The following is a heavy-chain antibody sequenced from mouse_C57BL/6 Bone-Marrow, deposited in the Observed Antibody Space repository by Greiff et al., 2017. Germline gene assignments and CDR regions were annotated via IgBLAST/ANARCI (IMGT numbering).Heavy chain of an antibody. CDR1: GFTFSDYY. CDR3: ARPAYYSNWDWFAY. D-gene: IGHD2-5*01. J-gene: IGHJ3*01. CDR2: ISNGGGST. V-gene: IGHV5-12*01. Sequence: EVQGVESGGGLVQPGGSLKLSCAASGFTFSDYYMYWVRQTPEKRLEWVAYISNGGGSTYYPDTVKGRFTISRDNAKNTLYLQMSRLKSEDTAMYYCARPAYYSNWDWFAYWGQGTLVTVSA.